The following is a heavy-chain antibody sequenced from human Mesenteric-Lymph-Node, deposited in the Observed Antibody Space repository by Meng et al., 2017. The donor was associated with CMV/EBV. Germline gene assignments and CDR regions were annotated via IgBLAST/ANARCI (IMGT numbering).Heavy chain of an antibody. CDR2: INPNSGGT. D-gene: IGHD3-3*01. CDR1: GGSFSSYG. CDR3: ARGKLRFLEWPKKNYYGMDV. J-gene: IGHJ6*02. Sequence: ASVKVSCKASGGSFSSYGFTWVRQAPGQGLEWMGWINPNSGGTNYAQKFQGRVTMTRDTSISTAYMELSRLRSDDTAVYYCARGKLRFLEWPKKNYYGMDVWGQGTTVTVSS. V-gene: IGHV1-2*02.